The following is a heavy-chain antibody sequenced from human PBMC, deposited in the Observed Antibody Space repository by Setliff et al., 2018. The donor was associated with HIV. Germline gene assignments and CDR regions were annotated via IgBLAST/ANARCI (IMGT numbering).Heavy chain of an antibody. Sequence: PGGSLRLSCAGSGVTFFSTYSMNWVRQAPGKGLEWISYISTTASHIYYADSVKGRFTISRDSAKNSLYLEMKSLRAEDTAVYYCATKEPGTTYFQHWGQGTLVTVSS. CDR1: GVTFFSTYS. CDR2: ISTTASHI. V-gene: IGHV3-21*05. CDR3: ATKEPGTTYFQH. D-gene: IGHD1-1*01. J-gene: IGHJ1*01.